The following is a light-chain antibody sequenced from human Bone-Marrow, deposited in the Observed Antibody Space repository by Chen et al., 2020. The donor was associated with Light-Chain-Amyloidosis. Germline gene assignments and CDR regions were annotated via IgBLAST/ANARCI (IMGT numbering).Light chain of an antibody. Sequence: QSALTQPASVSGSPGQSITLSCTGTSSDVGSYTLVSWYQQHPGKAPKLMIYEGSKRPSVVSNRVSGSKSGNTASLTFSGLQAEDEADNYCCSYAGSSTWVFGGGTKLTVL. V-gene: IGLV2-23*01. CDR3: CSYAGSSTWV. J-gene: IGLJ3*02. CDR2: EGS. CDR1: SSDVGSYTL.